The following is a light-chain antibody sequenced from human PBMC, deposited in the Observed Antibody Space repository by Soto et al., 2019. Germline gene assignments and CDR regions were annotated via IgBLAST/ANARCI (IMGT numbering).Light chain of an antibody. CDR2: GAS. CDR3: QNYGSLTSST. CDR1: QSVSSSY. J-gene: IGKJ1*01. V-gene: IGKV3-20*01. Sequence: EIVLTQSPGTLSLSPGERAPLSCRASQSVSSSYLAWYQQKPGQAPRLIIYGASSRATGIPDRFSGSGSGTDFTLTISRLEPEDFAVYYCQNYGSLTSSTFGQGTKVEIK.